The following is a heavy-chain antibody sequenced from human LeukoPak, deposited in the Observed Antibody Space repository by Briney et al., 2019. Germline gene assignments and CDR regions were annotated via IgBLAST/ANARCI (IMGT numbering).Heavy chain of an antibody. CDR3: ARVAQSYGDYGFIDY. J-gene: IGHJ4*02. D-gene: IGHD4-17*01. CDR1: GFTFSSYS. CDR2: ISSSSSYI. V-gene: IGHV3-21*01. Sequence: GGSLRLSCAASGFTFSSYSMNWVRQAPGKGLEWVSSISSSSSYIYYADSVKGRFTISRGNAKNSLYLQMNSLRAEDTAVYYCARVAQSYGDYGFIDYWGQGTLVTVSS.